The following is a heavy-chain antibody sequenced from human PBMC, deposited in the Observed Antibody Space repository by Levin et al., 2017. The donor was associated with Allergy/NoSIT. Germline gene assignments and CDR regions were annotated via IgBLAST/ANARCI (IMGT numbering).Heavy chain of an antibody. CDR1: GGSFSGYY. V-gene: IGHV4-34*01. D-gene: IGHD3-10*01. CDR2: INHSGST. J-gene: IGHJ1*01. Sequence: SETLSLTCAVYGGSFSGYYWSWIRQPPGKGLEWIGEINHSGSTNYNPSLKSRVTISVDTSKNQFSLKLSSVTAADTAVYYCARSVIIYGSGSYIRYFQHWGQGTLVTVSS. CDR3: ARSVIIYGSGSYIRYFQH.